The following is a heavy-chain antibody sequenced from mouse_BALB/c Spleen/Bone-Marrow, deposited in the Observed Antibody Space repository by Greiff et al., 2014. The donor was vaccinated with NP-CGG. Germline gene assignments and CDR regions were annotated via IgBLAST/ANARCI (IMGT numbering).Heavy chain of an antibody. CDR1: GYIFTAYV. CDR3: AREGWLLRFVY. CDR2: FNPYNDDS. Sequence: EVQVVESGPELVKPGASVKMSCKASGYIFTAYVMHWVKQKPGQGLEWIGFFNPYNDDSNYNEKFKGKATLTSDKSSSTAYMELSSLTSEDSAVYYCAREGWLLRFVYWGQGTTLTVSS. V-gene: IGHV1-14*01. D-gene: IGHD2-3*01. J-gene: IGHJ2*01.